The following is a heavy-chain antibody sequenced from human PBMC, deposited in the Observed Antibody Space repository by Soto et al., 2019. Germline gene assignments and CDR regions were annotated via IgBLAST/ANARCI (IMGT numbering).Heavy chain of an antibody. CDR2: INHSGST. D-gene: IGHD3-22*01. CDR1: GGSFSGYY. Sequence: SETLSLTCAVYGGSFSGYYWSWIRQPPGKGLEWIGEINHSGSTNYNPSLKSRVTISVDTSKNQFSLKLSSVTAADTAVYYCAQLNLYYYDSSGYLLRGPDYWGQGTLVTVSS. J-gene: IGHJ4*02. CDR3: AQLNLYYYDSSGYLLRGPDY. V-gene: IGHV4-34*01.